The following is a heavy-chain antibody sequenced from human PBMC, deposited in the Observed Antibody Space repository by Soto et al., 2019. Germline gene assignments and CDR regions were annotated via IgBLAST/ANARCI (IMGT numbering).Heavy chain of an antibody. D-gene: IGHD6-19*01. CDR1: GGTFGSYA. CDR2: IIPIFGTT. V-gene: IGHV1-69*01. J-gene: IGHJ4*02. Sequence: QVQLVQSGAEVKKPGSSVKVSCKASGGTFGSYAISWVRQAPGQGLEWMGGIIPIFGTTNYAQRFQGRVLITADESTSTAYMELSSLRSEDTAVYYCARAYSTVAGHLDHWGQGTLVTVSS. CDR3: ARAYSTVAGHLDH.